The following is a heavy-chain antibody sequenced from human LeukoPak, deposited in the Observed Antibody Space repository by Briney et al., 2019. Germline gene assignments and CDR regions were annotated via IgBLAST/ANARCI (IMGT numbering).Heavy chain of an antibody. CDR1: GGSITSDY. J-gene: IGHJ5*02. D-gene: IGHD4/OR15-4a*01. V-gene: IGHV4-4*07. Sequence: SETLSLTCTVVGGSITSDYWSWIRQPAGKGLEWIGRIFTSGSAAYNPSLKSRVTMSLDTSKNQFFLKLSSVTAADTAAYFCSRGGANDLWGQGTLVTVSS. CDR2: IFTSGSA. CDR3: SRGGANDL.